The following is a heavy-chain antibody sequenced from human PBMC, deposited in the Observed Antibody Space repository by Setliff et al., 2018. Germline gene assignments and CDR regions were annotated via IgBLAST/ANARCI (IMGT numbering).Heavy chain of an antibody. CDR1: GDSISSSTYH. Sequence: PSETLSLTCSVSGDSISSSTYHWGWLRQPPGKGLEWIANIHFNGNTNRKPSLKSRVTISIDTSKNQFSLRLSSVTAADTATYYCARVRVVQGYYEFDFWGPGTLVTVSS. CDR3: ARVRVVQGYYEFDF. CDR2: IHFNGNT. D-gene: IGHD3-16*01. J-gene: IGHJ4*02. V-gene: IGHV4-39*07.